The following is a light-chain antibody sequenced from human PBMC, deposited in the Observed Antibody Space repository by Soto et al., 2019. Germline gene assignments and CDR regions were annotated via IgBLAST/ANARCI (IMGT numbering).Light chain of an antibody. J-gene: IGKJ1*01. CDR1: EGVSSSY. Sequence: ESVLTPSPGTLSLSPGEGATLSRRASEGVSSSYLAWYQQKPGQAPRLLIYATSSRATGVPDRFSGSGSGTDLPLTISRLEPEDVAVYYCQQYGRLVGQGTKVDIK. V-gene: IGKV3-20*01. CDR3: QQYGRL. CDR2: ATS.